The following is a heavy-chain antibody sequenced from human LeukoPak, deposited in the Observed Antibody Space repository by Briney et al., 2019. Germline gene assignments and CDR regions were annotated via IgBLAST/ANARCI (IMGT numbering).Heavy chain of an antibody. J-gene: IGHJ3*02. D-gene: IGHD5-24*01. CDR2: IYYSGST. Sequence: PSETLSLTCTVSGGSISSYYWSWIRQPPGKGLEWIGYIYYSGSTNYNPSLKSRVTISVDTSKNQFSLKLSSVTAADTAVYYCARRRDAYNDAFDIWGQGTMVVVSS. V-gene: IGHV4-59*01. CDR3: ARRRDAYNDAFDI. CDR1: GGSISSYY.